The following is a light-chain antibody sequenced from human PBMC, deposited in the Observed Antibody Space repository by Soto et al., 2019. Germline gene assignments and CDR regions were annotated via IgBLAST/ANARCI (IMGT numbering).Light chain of an antibody. CDR1: QSVSSSY. V-gene: IGKV3-20*01. Sequence: EIVLTQSPGTLSLSPSERATLSFRASQSVSSSYLAWYQQKPGQAPRLLIYGASSRAIGIPDRFSGSGSGTDFTLTISRLETEDFAVYYCQQYGSSGTFGQGTKVDIK. CDR2: GAS. CDR3: QQYGSSGT. J-gene: IGKJ1*01.